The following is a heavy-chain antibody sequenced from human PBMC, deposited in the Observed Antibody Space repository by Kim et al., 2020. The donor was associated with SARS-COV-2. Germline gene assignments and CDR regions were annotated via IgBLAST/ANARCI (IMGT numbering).Heavy chain of an antibody. Sequence: YAHSGRGRLAVTRDNAKNTLYLQMDRLRAEDTAVYYCARDRGKQDDYWGQGTLVTVSS. D-gene: IGHD5-12*01. CDR3: ARDRGKQDDY. J-gene: IGHJ4*02. V-gene: IGHV3-74*01.